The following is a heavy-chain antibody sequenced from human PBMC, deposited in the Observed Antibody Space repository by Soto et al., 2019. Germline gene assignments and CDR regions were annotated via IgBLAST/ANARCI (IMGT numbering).Heavy chain of an antibody. V-gene: IGHV3-23*01. CDR2: ISGSGGST. CDR1: GFTFSSYA. D-gene: IGHD3-22*01. CDR3: ASHYYDSSGYYYRFFDY. Sequence: LRLSCAASGFTFSSYAMSWVRQAPGKGLEWVSAISGSGGSTYYADSVKGRFTISRDNSKNTLYLQMNSLRAEDTAVYYCASHYYDSSGYYYRFFDYWGQGTLVTVSS. J-gene: IGHJ4*02.